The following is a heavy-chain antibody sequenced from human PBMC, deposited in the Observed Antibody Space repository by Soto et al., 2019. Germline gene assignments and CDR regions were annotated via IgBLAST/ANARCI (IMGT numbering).Heavy chain of an antibody. V-gene: IGHV1-46*01. Sequence: GVSVEVACKXSGYIFTSYSMHWVRQAPGQGLEWMGVVNPSGGSAHYAQSFEGRVTLTRDTSTSTFYMELSSLRSEDTAVYYCAREENCRGGTCYSEYFHHWGQGTLVTVSS. J-gene: IGHJ1*01. CDR3: AREENCRGGTCYSEYFHH. D-gene: IGHD2-15*01. CDR1: GYIFTSYS. CDR2: VNPSGGSA.